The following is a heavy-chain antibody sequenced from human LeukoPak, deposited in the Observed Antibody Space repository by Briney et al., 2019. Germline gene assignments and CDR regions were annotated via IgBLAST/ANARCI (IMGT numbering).Heavy chain of an antibody. CDR2: IYYSGST. Sequence: PETLSLTCTVSGGSISSSSYYWGWIRQPPGKGLEWIGSIYYSGSTNYNPSLKSRVTISVDTSKNQFSLKLSSVTAADTAVYYCARGGAIVLMVYATFDYWGQGTLVTVSS. CDR1: GGSISSSSYY. V-gene: IGHV4-39*07. D-gene: IGHD2-8*01. J-gene: IGHJ4*02. CDR3: ARGGAIVLMVYATFDY.